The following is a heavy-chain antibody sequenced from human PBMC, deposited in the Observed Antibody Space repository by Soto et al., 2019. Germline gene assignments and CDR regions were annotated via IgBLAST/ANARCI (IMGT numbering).Heavy chain of an antibody. CDR1: TFAFSNYA. Sequence: PGGSLRLSCAASTFAFSNYAMSWVRQAPGKGLEWVSSISGSGVNTYYADSVKGRFTISRDNSKNTLYLQMNSLRAEDTAVYYCAKERGSSGWLPSIDYWGQGTLVTVS. D-gene: IGHD6-19*01. CDR3: AKERGSSGWLPSIDY. CDR2: ISGSGVNT. J-gene: IGHJ4*02. V-gene: IGHV3-23*01.